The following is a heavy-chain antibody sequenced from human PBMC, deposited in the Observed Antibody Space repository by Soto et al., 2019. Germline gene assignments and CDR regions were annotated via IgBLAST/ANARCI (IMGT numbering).Heavy chain of an antibody. CDR1: GYTFTSFY. Sequence: QVQLVQSGAEVKNPGASVKVSCKASGYTFTSFYIHWVRQAPGQGLEWMSIINPNGGSTNYAQNLQGRVTLTRDTSTNTVYMELSSLRSEDTAVYYCARGLTSGDYWGQGTLVTVSP. CDR3: ARGLTSGDY. V-gene: IGHV1-46*01. CDR2: INPNGGST. J-gene: IGHJ4*02.